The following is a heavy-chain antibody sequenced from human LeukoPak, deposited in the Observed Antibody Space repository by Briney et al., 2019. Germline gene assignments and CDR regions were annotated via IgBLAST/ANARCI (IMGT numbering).Heavy chain of an antibody. CDR3: ARDRRQREYCSGGSCYSGRYFDY. CDR1: GFTFSSYS. CDR2: ISSSSSYI. J-gene: IGHJ4*02. Sequence: GGSLRPSCAASGFTFSSYSMNWVRQAPGKGLEWVSSISSSSSYIYYADSVKGRFTISRDNAKNSLYLQMNSLRAEDTAVYYCARDRRQREYCSGGSCYSGRYFDYWGQGTLVTVSS. D-gene: IGHD2-15*01. V-gene: IGHV3-21*01.